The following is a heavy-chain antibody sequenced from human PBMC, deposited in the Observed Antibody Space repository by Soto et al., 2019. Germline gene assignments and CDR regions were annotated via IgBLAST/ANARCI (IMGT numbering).Heavy chain of an antibody. V-gene: IGHV1-18*04. J-gene: IGHJ4*02. CDR3: ARDRRWYSGSYGYYFDY. CDR1: GYTFTSYG. CDR2: ISAYNGNT. Sequence: ASVKVSCKASGYTFTSYGISWVRQAPGQGLEWMGWISAYNGNTNYAQKLQGRVTMTTDTSTSTAYMELRRLRSDDTAVYYCARDRRWYSGSYGYYFDYWGQGTLVTVSS. D-gene: IGHD1-26*01.